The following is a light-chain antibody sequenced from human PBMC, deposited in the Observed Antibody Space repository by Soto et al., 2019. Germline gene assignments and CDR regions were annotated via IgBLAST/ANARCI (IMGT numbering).Light chain of an antibody. CDR1: QGISSY. J-gene: IGKJ1*01. CDR2: AAS. CDR3: QQYYSYPHT. Sequence: AIRMTQSPSSLSASTGVRVIITCRGSQGISSYLAWYQQKPGKAPKLLIYAASTLQSGVPSRFSGSGSGTDFTLTISCLQSEDFATYYCQQYYSYPHTFGQGTKVEIK. V-gene: IGKV1-8*01.